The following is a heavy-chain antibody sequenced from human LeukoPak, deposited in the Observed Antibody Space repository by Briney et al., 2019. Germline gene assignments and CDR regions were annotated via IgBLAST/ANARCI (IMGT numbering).Heavy chain of an antibody. CDR1: GGTFSSYA. CDR3: ARDQLDYDILTGVFDY. V-gene: IGHV1-69*13. D-gene: IGHD3-9*01. Sequence: GASVKVSCKASGGTFSSYAISWVRQAPGQGLEWMGGIIPIFGTANYAQKFQGRVTITADESTSTAYMELSSLRSEDTAVYYCARDQLDYDILTGVFDYWGQGTLVTVSS. CDR2: IIPIFGTA. J-gene: IGHJ4*02.